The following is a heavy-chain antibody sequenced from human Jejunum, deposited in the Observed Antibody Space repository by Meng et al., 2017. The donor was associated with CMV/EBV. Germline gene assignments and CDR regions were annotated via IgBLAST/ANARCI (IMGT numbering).Heavy chain of an antibody. D-gene: IGHD5-12*01. CDR2: INSDATST. CDR1: GFIFSSQW. V-gene: IGHV3-74*01. Sequence: DAGFIFSSQWMHWVRQAPGKGLVWVSRINSDATSTSYADSVKGRFTITRDNAKDTLYLQMNSLRDEDLGVYYCTRGQSGYGRFDSWGQGTLVTVSS. CDR3: TRGQSGYGRFDS. J-gene: IGHJ5*01.